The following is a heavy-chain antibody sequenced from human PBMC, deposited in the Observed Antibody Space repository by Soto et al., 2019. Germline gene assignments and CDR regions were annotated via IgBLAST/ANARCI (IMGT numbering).Heavy chain of an antibody. Sequence: QVQLQESGPGLVKPSETLSLMCTVSGGSITNYYWSWIRQSPAKGLEWIGYVSDSGSTKYNPSLKSRVTRSVDTCKNQFSLKLTSLTAADTAVYYCARERVGHSAMDVWGQGTTVTVS. CDR1: GGSITNYY. V-gene: IGHV4-59*12. D-gene: IGHD1-26*01. CDR2: VSDSGST. J-gene: IGHJ6*02. CDR3: ARERVGHSAMDV.